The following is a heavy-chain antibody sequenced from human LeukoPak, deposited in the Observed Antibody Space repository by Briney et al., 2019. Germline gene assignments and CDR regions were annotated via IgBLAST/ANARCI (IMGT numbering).Heavy chain of an antibody. Sequence: PGRSLRLSCAASGFTFDDYAMHWVRQAPGKGLEWVSGISWNSGSIGYADSVKGRFTISRDNAKNSLYLQMNSLRAEDTALYYCARRVTPNSFDYWGQGTLVTVSS. D-gene: IGHD2-21*02. V-gene: IGHV3-9*01. CDR2: ISWNSGSI. J-gene: IGHJ4*02. CDR3: ARRVTPNSFDY. CDR1: GFTFDDYA.